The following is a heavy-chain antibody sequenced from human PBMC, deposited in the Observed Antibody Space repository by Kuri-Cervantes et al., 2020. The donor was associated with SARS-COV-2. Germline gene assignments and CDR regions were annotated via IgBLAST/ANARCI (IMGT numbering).Heavy chain of an antibody. CDR1: GFTFSSYG. Sequence: LSLTCAASGFTFSSYGMHWVRQAPGKGLEWVAVIWYDGSNKYYADSVKGRFTISRDNSKNTLYLQMNSLRAEDTAVYYCARDIYYDSSGQYYGMDVWGQGTTVTVSS. CDR2: IWYDGSNK. J-gene: IGHJ6*02. D-gene: IGHD3-22*01. CDR3: ARDIYYDSSGQYYGMDV. V-gene: IGHV3-33*01.